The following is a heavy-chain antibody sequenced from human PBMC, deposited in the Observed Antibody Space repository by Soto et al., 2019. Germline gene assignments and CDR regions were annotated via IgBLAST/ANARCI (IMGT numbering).Heavy chain of an antibody. Sequence: EVQLLESGGGLVQPGGSLRLSCAASGFTFSSYAMSWVRQAPGKGLEWVSAISGSGGSTYYADSVKGRFTISRHNSKNTLYLQMNSLRAEDTAVYYYAKVWRYSSSWIDYWGQGTLVTVSS. V-gene: IGHV3-23*01. CDR2: ISGSGGST. CDR1: GFTFSSYA. D-gene: IGHD6-13*01. CDR3: AKVWRYSSSWIDY. J-gene: IGHJ4*02.